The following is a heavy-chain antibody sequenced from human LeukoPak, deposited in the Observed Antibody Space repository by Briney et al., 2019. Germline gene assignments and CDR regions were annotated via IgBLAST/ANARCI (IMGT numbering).Heavy chain of an antibody. CDR1: GGSISSGGYS. Sequence: PSQTLSLTCAVSGGSISSGGYSWSWIRQPPGKGLEWIGYIYHSGSTYYNPSLKSRVTISVDRSKNQFSLKLSSVTAADTAVYYCARAAYSSGPPNWFDPWGQGTLVTVSS. CDR3: ARAAYSSGPPNWFDP. J-gene: IGHJ5*02. D-gene: IGHD6-19*01. V-gene: IGHV4-30-2*01. CDR2: IYHSGST.